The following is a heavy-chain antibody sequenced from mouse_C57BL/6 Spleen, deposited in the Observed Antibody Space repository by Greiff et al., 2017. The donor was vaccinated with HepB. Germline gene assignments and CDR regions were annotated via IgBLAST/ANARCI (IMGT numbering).Heavy chain of an antibody. CDR1: GFSLTSYG. CDR2: IWSGGST. CDR3: ASYSNYPWFAY. V-gene: IGHV2-2*01. D-gene: IGHD2-5*01. J-gene: IGHJ3*01. Sequence: QVQLQQSGPGLVQPSQSLSITCTVSGFSLTSYGVHWVRQSPGKGLEWLGVIWSGGSTDYNAAFISRLSISKDNSKSQVFFKMNSLQADDTAIYYCASYSNYPWFAYWGQGTLVTVSA.